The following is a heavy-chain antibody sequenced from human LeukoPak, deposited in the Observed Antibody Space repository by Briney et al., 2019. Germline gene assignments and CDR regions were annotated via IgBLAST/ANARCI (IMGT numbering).Heavy chain of an antibody. CDR3: ARDGSIAAAGTFDI. CDR1: GFTFSSYA. V-gene: IGHV3-30-3*01. CDR2: ISYDGSNK. J-gene: IGHJ3*02. D-gene: IGHD6-13*01. Sequence: GGSLRLSCAASGFTFSSYAMHWVRQAPGKGLEWVAVISYDGSNKYYADSVKGRFTISRDNSKNTLYLQMNSLRAEDTAVYYCARDGSIAAAGTFDIWGQGTMVTVSS.